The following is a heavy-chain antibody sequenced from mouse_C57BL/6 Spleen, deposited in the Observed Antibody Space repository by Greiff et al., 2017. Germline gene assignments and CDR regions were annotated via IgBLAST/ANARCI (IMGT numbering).Heavy chain of an antibody. Sequence: VQLKESGAELARPGASVKLSCKASGYTFTSYGISWVKQRTGQGLESIGEIYPRSGNTYYNEKFKGKATLTADKSSSTAYMELRSLTSEDSAVYFCARQPCAYWRQGTLVTVSA. CDR2: IYPRSGNT. J-gene: IGHJ3*01. V-gene: IGHV1-81*01. CDR1: GYTFTSYG. CDR3: ARQPCAY.